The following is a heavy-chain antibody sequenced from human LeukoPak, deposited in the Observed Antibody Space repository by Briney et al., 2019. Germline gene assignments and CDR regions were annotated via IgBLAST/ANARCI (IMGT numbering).Heavy chain of an antibody. J-gene: IGHJ5*02. Sequence: SETLSLTCTVSGGSISSSSYYWGWIRQPPGKGLEWIGSIYYSGSTYYNPSLKSRVTISVDTSKNQFSLKLSSVTAADTAVYYCARGDGSSSSCSYLNWFDPWGQGTLVTVSS. CDR2: IYYSGST. D-gene: IGHD2-2*01. V-gene: IGHV4-39*07. CDR1: GGSISSSSYY. CDR3: ARGDGSSSSCSYLNWFDP.